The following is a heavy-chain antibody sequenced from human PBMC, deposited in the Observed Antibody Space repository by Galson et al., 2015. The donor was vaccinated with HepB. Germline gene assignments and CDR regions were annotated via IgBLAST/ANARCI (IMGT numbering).Heavy chain of an antibody. V-gene: IGHV3-30*18. Sequence: SLRLSCAASGFTFSSYGMHWVRQAPGKGLEWVAGISCDGNNRYYADSVKGGFTISRDSSKHTLYLQMNSLRSEDTAVYYCAKVPNSYDSSGYFDYWGQGTLVTVSS. CDR2: ISCDGNNR. D-gene: IGHD3-22*01. CDR1: GFTFSSYG. CDR3: AKVPNSYDSSGYFDY. J-gene: IGHJ4*02.